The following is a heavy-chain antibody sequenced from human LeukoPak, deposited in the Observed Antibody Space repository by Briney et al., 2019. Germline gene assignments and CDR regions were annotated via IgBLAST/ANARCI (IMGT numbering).Heavy chain of an antibody. D-gene: IGHD6-6*01. CDR3: ARDLSLAVPGGFDY. J-gene: IGHJ4*02. Sequence: PGGSLRLSCAASGFTFDDYAMHWVRQAPGKGLEWVSTISSHAIYIYYADSVKGRFTISRDNSENSVYLQMDSLRADHAARYFCARDLSLAVPGGFDYWGQGALVTVSS. V-gene: IGHV3-21*01. CDR1: GFTFDDYA. CDR2: ISSHAIYI.